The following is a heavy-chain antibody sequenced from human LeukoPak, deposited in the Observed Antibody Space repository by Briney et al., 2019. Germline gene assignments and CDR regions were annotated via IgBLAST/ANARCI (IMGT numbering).Heavy chain of an antibody. D-gene: IGHD2-2*01. Sequence: SETLSLTCTVSGGSISSYYWSWIRQPAGKGLEWIGRIYTSGSTNYNPSLKSRVTMSVDTSKNQFSLKLSSVTAADTAVYYCARGVVRRGPDNRFDPWGQGTLVTVSS. CDR3: ARGVVRRGPDNRFDP. V-gene: IGHV4-4*07. CDR1: GGSISSYY. CDR2: IYTSGST. J-gene: IGHJ5*02.